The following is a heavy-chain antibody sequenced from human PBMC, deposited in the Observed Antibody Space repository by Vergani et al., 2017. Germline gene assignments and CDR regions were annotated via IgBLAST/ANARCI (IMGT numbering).Heavy chain of an antibody. CDR1: GFTFSTYA. CDR3: TKDLPSGNNGGDWFDP. J-gene: IGHJ5*02. Sequence: EVQLLESGGGLVQPGGSLRLSCAASGFTFSTYAMTWVRQAPGKGLEWVSTLSASDRRTHYADSVKGRFTISRDNSKNTVYLQVNSLRAEDTAVYYCTKDLPSGNNGGDWFDPWGQGTLVTVSS. CDR2: LSASDRRT. V-gene: IGHV3-23*01. D-gene: IGHD1/OR15-1a*01.